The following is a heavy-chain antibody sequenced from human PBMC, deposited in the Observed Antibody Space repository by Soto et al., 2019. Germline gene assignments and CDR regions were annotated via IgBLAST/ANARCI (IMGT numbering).Heavy chain of an antibody. CDR1: GGSFSRYH. Sequence: QVQLQQWGAGLLKPSETLSLTCTVYGGSFSRYHWNWIRQAPGKGLEWIGEIHHDGGTNYSPSLEGRVTIAVDTSKNEFSLKLSSVTAADTAVDYCARGYGEEWPTSDFWGQGTLVTVSS. J-gene: IGHJ4*02. CDR3: ARGYGEEWPTSDF. V-gene: IGHV4-34*01. D-gene: IGHD3-10*01. CDR2: IHHDGGT.